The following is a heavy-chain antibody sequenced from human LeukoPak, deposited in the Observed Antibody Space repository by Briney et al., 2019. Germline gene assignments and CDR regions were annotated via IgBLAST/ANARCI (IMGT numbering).Heavy chain of an antibody. D-gene: IGHD2-8*01. Sequence: SETLSLTCTVSGGSISNGSYYWSWIRQPAGKGLEWIGRIYTSGSTNYNPSLKSRVTISVDTSKNQFSLKLSSVTAADTAVYYCARMVLDYYYYYYMDVWGKGTTVTVSS. V-gene: IGHV4-61*02. J-gene: IGHJ6*03. CDR3: ARMVLDYYYYYYMDV. CDR1: GGSISNGSYY. CDR2: IYTSGST.